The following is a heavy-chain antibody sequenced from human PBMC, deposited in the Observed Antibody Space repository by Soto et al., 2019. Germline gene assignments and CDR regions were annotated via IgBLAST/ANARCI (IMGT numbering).Heavy chain of an antibody. CDR2: IYYSGST. Sequence: PSETLSLTCTVSGGSISSGGYYWSWIRQHPGEGLEWIGYIYYSGSTYYNPSLKSRVTISVDTSKNQFCLKLSSVTAADTAVYSCARDDEYCRGGSCASGGMDAWGQGTTVTVSS. CDR3: ARDDEYCRGGSCASGGMDA. J-gene: IGHJ6*02. CDR1: GGSISSGGYY. V-gene: IGHV4-31*03. D-gene: IGHD2-15*01.